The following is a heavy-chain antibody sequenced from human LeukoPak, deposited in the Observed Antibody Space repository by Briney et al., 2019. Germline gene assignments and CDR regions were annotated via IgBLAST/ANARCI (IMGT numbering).Heavy chain of an antibody. CDR3: AKGDRYSGSSN. CDR2: ISYDGSNK. V-gene: IGHV3-30-3*01. CDR1: GFTFSSYA. Sequence: GGSLRLSCAASGFTFSSYAMHWVRQAPGKGLEWVAVISYDGSNKYYADSVKGRFTISRDNSKNTLYLQMNSLRAEDTAVYYCAKGDRYSGSSNWGQGTLVTVSS. D-gene: IGHD1-26*01. J-gene: IGHJ4*02.